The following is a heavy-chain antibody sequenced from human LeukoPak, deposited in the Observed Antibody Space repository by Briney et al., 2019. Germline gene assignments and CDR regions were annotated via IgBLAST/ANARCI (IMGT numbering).Heavy chain of an antibody. CDR3: ASAGSSGYYYFDY. D-gene: IGHD3-22*01. V-gene: IGHV4-4*02. J-gene: IGHJ4*02. Sequence: SGTLSLTCAVSGGSINSSNWWSWVRQPPGKGLEWIGEIYHSGSTKCNPSLKSRVTISVDTSKNRFSLKLSSVTAADTAVYYCASAGSSGYYYFDYWGQGTLVTVSS. CDR1: GGSINSSNW. CDR2: IYHSGST.